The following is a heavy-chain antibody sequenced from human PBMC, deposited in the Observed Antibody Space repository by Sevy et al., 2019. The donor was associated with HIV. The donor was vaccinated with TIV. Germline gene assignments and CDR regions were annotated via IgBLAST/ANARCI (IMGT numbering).Heavy chain of an antibody. CDR3: AKEAVDIVAQFDY. Sequence: GGSLRLSCAASGFSLNTYWMSWVRQAPGKGLEWVSAISGSGGSTYYADSVKGRFTISRDNSKNTLYLQMNSLRAEDTAVYYCAKEAVDIVAQFDYWGQGTLVTVSS. CDR1: GFSLNTYW. D-gene: IGHD5-12*01. CDR2: ISGSGGST. J-gene: IGHJ4*02. V-gene: IGHV3-23*01.